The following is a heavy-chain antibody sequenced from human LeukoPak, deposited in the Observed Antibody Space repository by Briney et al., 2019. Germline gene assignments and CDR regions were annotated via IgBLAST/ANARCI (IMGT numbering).Heavy chain of an antibody. D-gene: IGHD6-19*01. CDR3: ARVFMSGWYDAGDY. CDR1: GYTFTGYY. Sequence: ASVKVSCKASGYTFTGYYMHWVRQAPGQGLEWMGWINPNSGGTNYAQKFQGRVTMTRDTSISTAYKELSSLRSEDTAVYYCARVFMSGWYDAGDYWGQGTLVTVSS. J-gene: IGHJ4*02. V-gene: IGHV1-2*02. CDR2: INPNSGGT.